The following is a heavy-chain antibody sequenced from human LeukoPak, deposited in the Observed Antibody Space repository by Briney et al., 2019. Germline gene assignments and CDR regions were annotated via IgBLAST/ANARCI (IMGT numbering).Heavy chain of an antibody. D-gene: IGHD6-19*01. J-gene: IGHJ5*02. CDR3: ARDGTGYSSGWYWFDP. CDR2: INHSGST. V-gene: IGHV4-34*01. CDR1: GGSFSGYY. Sequence: TSSETLSLTCAVYGGSFSGYYWSWLRQPPGKGLEWIGEINHSGSTNYNPSLKSRVTISVDTSKNQFSLKLSSVTAADTAVYYCARDGTGYSSGWYWFDPWGQGTLVTVSS.